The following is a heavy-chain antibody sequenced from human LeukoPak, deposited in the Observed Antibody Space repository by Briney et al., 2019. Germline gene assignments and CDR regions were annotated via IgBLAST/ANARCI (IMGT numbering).Heavy chain of an antibody. V-gene: IGHV4-61*05. D-gene: IGHD1-26*01. CDR2: IYYSGST. CDR1: GGSISSSSYY. J-gene: IGHJ4*02. Sequence: SETLSLTCTVSGGSISSSSYYWGWIRQPPGKGLEWIGYIYYSGSTNYNPSLKSRVTISVDTSKNQFSLKLSSVTAADTAVYYCARQTDSSGSYRRFDYWGQGTLVTVSS. CDR3: ARQTDSSGSYRRFDY.